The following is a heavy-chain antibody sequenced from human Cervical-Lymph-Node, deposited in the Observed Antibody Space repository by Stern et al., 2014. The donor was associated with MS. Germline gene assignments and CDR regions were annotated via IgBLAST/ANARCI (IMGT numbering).Heavy chain of an antibody. V-gene: IGHV3-21*06. CDR3: ARNLNAFDF. Sequence: EVQLEESGGGLVKPGGSLRLSCEASGFTFSFYSMNWVRQAPGEGLEWVSSISINNDYIYYADSVKGRFTVSRDDAKNSLYLQMSSVRAEDTAVYYCARNLNAFDFWGQGTMVTVSS. CDR2: ISINNDYI. J-gene: IGHJ3*01. CDR1: GFTFSFYS.